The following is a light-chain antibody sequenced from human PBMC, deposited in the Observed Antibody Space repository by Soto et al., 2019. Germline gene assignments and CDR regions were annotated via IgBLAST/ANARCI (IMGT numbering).Light chain of an antibody. V-gene: IGKV3-20*01. CDR3: QQYGSSPGT. CDR1: QSVSSY. J-gene: IGKJ1*01. CDR2: GAS. Sequence: EIVMTQSPATLSVSPGESATLSCRASQSVSSYLAWYQQKPGQAPRLLIYGASTRATGIPARFSGSGSGTDFTLTITRLEPEDFAVYYCQQYGSSPGTFGQGTKVDI.